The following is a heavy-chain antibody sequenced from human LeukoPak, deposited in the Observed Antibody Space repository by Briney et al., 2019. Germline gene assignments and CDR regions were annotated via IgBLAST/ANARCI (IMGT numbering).Heavy chain of an antibody. J-gene: IGHJ5*02. CDR3: ARVGSSSWSNWFDP. CDR1: GGSISSYY. CDR2: MYYSGST. Sequence: SETLSLTCTVSGGSISSYYWSWIRQPPGKGLEWIGYMYYSGSTRYNPSLKSRATISADTSKNQFSLKLSSVTAADTAVYYCARVGSSSWSNWFDPWGQGTLVTVSS. V-gene: IGHV4-59*01. D-gene: IGHD6-13*01.